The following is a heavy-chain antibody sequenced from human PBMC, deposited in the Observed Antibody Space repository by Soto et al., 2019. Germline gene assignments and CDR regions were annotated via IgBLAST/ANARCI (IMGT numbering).Heavy chain of an antibody. CDR3: ASGSSRLGGYYYMDV. CDR1: GDSFTSYY. CDR2: INPSGGST. D-gene: IGHD3-16*01. V-gene: IGHV1-46*03. Sequence: TSVKVSCKASGDSFTSYYMHWVRQAPEQGLEWMGIINPSGGSTSYAQKFQGRVTMTRDTSTSTVYMELSSLRSEDTAVYYCASGSSRLGGYYYMDVWGKGTTVTVSS. J-gene: IGHJ6*03.